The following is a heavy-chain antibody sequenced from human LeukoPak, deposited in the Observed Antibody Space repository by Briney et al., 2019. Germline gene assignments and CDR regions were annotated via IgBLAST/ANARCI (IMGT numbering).Heavy chain of an antibody. CDR2: INHSGST. Sequence: SETLSLTCAVYGGSFSGYYWSWIRQPPGKGLEWIGEINHSGSTNYNPSLKSRVTISVDTSKNQFSLKLSSVTAADTAVYYCASNRYSSGWKYFDYWGQGTLVTVSS. CDR3: ASNRYSSGWKYFDY. CDR1: GGSFSGYY. V-gene: IGHV4-34*01. J-gene: IGHJ4*02. D-gene: IGHD6-19*01.